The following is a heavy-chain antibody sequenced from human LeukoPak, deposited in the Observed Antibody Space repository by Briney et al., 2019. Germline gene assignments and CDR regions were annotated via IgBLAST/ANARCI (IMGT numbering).Heavy chain of an antibody. Sequence: SETLSLTCAVYGGSFSGYYWSWIRQPPGKGLEWIGEINHSGSTNYNPSLKSRVTISVDTSKNQFSLKLSSVTAADTAVYYCASEPMGNSSGWSEGDYWGQGTLVTASS. CDR1: GGSFSGYY. CDR3: ASEPMGNSSGWSEGDY. D-gene: IGHD6-19*01. J-gene: IGHJ4*02. CDR2: INHSGST. V-gene: IGHV4-34*01.